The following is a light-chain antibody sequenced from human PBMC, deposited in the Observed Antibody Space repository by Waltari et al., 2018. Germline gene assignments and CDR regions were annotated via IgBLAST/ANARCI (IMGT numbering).Light chain of an antibody. V-gene: IGLV1-40*01. CDR2: GNT. CDR3: QSFDSSLSASV. CDR1: RSKFGEGYD. J-gene: IGLJ3*02. Sequence: QSVLTQPPSMSGAPGQKVTIPCTVARSKFGEGYDVHWYQQFPGSAPKLLHFGNTNRASGVPGGLSGSKAGTSASLAIAGLQSEDGAVYDCQSFDSSLSASVFGGGTKLTVL.